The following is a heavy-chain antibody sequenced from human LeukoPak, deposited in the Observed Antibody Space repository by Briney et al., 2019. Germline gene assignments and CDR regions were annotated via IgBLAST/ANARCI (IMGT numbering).Heavy chain of an antibody. CDR3: ARDYVWGSSESDY. CDR1: GFTFSNYW. V-gene: IGHV3-7*01. CDR2: IKPDGSEK. D-gene: IGHD7-27*01. J-gene: IGHJ4*02. Sequence: TGGSLRLSCAASGFTFSNYWMTWFRQTPGKGLEWVGNIKPDGSEKYYVDSVKGRFTISRDNAKNSLFLQMSSLRVEDTAIYYCARDYVWGSSESDYWGQGTLVTVSS.